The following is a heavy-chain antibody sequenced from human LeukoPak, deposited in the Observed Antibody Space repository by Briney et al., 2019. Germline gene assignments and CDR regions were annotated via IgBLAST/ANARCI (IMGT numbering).Heavy chain of an antibody. CDR2: IRYDGSNK. Sequence: GGSLRLSCGASGFTFSSYGMHWVRQAPGKGLEWVAFIRYDGSNKYYADSVKGRFTISRDNSKNTLYLQMNSLRAEDTAVYYCAKDYSSSWYSYAYYFDYWGQGTLVTVSS. CDR3: AKDYSSSWYSYAYYFDY. J-gene: IGHJ4*02. CDR1: GFTFSSYG. V-gene: IGHV3-30*02. D-gene: IGHD6-13*01.